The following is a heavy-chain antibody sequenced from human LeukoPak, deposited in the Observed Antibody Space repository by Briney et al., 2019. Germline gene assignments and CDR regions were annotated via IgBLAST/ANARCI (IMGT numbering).Heavy chain of an antibody. CDR1: AYTFTGYY. D-gene: IGHD2-2*01. CDR3: ARGARQLLFNYFDY. Sequence: ASVKVSCKASAYTFTGYYIDWVRQAPGQGLEWMGWINPNSGGTNYAQKFQGRVTMTRDTSISTAYMELSRLRSDDTAVYYCARGARQLLFNYFDYWGQGTLVTVSS. V-gene: IGHV1-2*02. CDR2: INPNSGGT. J-gene: IGHJ4*02.